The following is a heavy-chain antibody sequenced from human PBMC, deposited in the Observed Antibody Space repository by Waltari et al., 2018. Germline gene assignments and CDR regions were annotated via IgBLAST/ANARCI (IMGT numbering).Heavy chain of an antibody. CDR1: GFTFSAYA. J-gene: IGHJ4*02. CDR2: LSGDSVYI. D-gene: IGHD3-16*01. Sequence: EVQLLESGGGVVQPGGSLRLSCATSGFTFSAYAMGWVRQAPGKWLEGGSNLSGDSVYIFYACSVKGRFTISRDNSKNSLYLQMDSRRAEDTALYYCAKYVYGGVDRQYDSWGQGTLVTVSS. CDR3: AKYVYGGVDRQYDS. V-gene: IGHV3-23*01.